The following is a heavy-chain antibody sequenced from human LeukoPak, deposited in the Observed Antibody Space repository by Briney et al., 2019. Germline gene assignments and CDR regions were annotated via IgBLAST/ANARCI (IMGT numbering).Heavy chain of an antibody. CDR2: IWYDGSNK. CDR1: GFTFSSYG. Sequence: PGGSLRLSCAASGFTFSSYGMHWVRQAPGKGLEWVAGIWYDGSNKYYADSVKGRFTISRDNSKNTLYLQMNSLRAEDTAVYYCAKDPERGYSYGYLDYWGQGTLVTVSS. CDR3: AKDPERGYSYGYLDY. J-gene: IGHJ4*02. D-gene: IGHD5-18*01. V-gene: IGHV3-33*06.